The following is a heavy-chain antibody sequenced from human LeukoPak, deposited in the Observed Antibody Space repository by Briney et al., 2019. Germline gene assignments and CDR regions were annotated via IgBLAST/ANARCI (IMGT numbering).Heavy chain of an antibody. CDR2: TYYRSKWYN. V-gene: IGHV6-1*01. CDR1: GVSVSSNTAA. J-gene: IGHJ4*02. Sequence: SQTLSLTCAISGVSVSSNTAAWNWIRQSPSRGLEWLGRTYYRSKWYNDYAVSVKSRITINPDASKNQFSLQLNSVTPEDTAVYFCARVLDVGPTYFDYWGQGTLVTVSS. CDR3: ARVLDVGPTYFDY. D-gene: IGHD1-26*01.